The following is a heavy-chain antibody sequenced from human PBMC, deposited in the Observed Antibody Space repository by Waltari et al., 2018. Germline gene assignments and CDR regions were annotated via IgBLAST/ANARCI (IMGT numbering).Heavy chain of an antibody. CDR1: GFSFGGFA. Sequence: EVQLLESGGGLAQPGGSLRLSCATSGFSFGGFAMNWVRQAPGKGLGGVSGISGSGATTYYADSGRGRFTISRDNSRNTLSLEVNSLRAEDTAIYYCAKAFRGYSGSYFDYWGQGVPVTVSS. V-gene: IGHV3-23*01. CDR2: ISGSGATT. CDR3: AKAFRGYSGSYFDY. J-gene: IGHJ4*02. D-gene: IGHD5-12*01.